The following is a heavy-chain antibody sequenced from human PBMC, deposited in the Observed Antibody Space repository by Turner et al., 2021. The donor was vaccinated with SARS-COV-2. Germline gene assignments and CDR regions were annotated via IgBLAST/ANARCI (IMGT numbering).Heavy chain of an antibody. CDR2: IYYSGST. CDR3: ARLRPTQNFDY. D-gene: IGHD1-1*01. CDR1: GCSISSSSYY. J-gene: IGHJ4*02. V-gene: IGHV4-39*01. Sequence: QLPLQESGPGLVKPSETLSLTCPVSGCSISSSSYYWGWIRQPPGKGLEWIGSIYYSGSTYYNPSLKSRVTISVDTSKNQFSLKLSSVTAADTAVYYCARLRPTQNFDYWGQGTLVTVSS.